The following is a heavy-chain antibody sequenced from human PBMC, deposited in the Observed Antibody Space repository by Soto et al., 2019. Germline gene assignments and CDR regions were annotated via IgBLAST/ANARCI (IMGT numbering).Heavy chain of an antibody. D-gene: IGHD3-3*02. V-gene: IGHV3-73*01. Sequence: EVQLVESGGGLVQPGESLKLSCAASGFTFSDSALHWVRQASGKGLEWVGRIRSKSNNYATEYAASVKGRFTISRDDSKNTAYLQMNSLKTEDTAVYYCTRHLADCWGQGTLVTVSS. J-gene: IGHJ4*02. CDR2: IRSKSNNYAT. CDR3: TRHLADC. CDR1: GFTFSDSA.